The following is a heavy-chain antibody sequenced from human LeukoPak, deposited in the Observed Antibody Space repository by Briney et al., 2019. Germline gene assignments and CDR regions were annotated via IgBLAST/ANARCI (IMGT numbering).Heavy chain of an antibody. CDR1: GGTFNSYA. J-gene: IGHJ6*03. Sequence: ASVKVSCKASGGTFNSYAISSVRHAPGQGLEWMGWIIPIFATTNHAQTFQGRVTITTAESRTTAYMELSSLRWEDAAVYYCARGGWVQQKYYMDVWGKGTTVTVSS. CDR3: ARGGWVQQKYYMDV. D-gene: IGHD5-24*01. CDR2: IIPIFATT. V-gene: IGHV1-69*05.